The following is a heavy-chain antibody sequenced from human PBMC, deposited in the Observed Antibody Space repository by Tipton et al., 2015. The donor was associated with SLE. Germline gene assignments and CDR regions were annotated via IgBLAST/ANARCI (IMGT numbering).Heavy chain of an antibody. CDR1: GYTFTTCG. V-gene: IGHV1-18*01. Sequence: QVQLVQSGGEVKKPGASVKVSCKASGYTFTTCGMSWLRQAPGQGLEWMGWISTSSGNTNYAQRFQGRVAMTTETSTSTAYMELRNLRSDDTAVYYCARDPGFAAVDVFDYLGQGTLVTVSS. J-gene: IGHJ4*02. D-gene: IGHD6-13*01. CDR2: ISTSSGNT. CDR3: ARDPGFAAVDVFDY.